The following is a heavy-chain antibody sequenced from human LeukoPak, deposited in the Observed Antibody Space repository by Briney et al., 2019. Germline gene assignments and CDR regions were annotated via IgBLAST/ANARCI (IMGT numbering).Heavy chain of an antibody. CDR2: INPNSGGT. D-gene: IGHD2-2*01. J-gene: IGHJ4*02. Sequence: ASVKVSCKASGYTFTGYYMHWVRQAPGQGLEWMGRINPNSGGTNYAQKFQGRVTMTRDTSISTAYMELGRLRSDDTAVYYCARANIVVVPAAKYFDYWGQGTLVTVSS. V-gene: IGHV1-2*06. CDR3: ARANIVVVPAAKYFDY. CDR1: GYTFTGYY.